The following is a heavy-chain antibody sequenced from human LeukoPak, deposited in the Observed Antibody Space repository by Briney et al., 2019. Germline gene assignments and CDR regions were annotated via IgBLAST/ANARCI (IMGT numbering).Heavy chain of an antibody. J-gene: IGHJ5*02. CDR3: ARERSSGWPHPTLYNWFDP. CDR2: IYTSGST. CDR1: GGSISSYY. D-gene: IGHD6-19*01. V-gene: IGHV4-4*07. Sequence: SETLSLTCTVSGGSISSYYWSWIRQPAGKGLEWIGRIYTSGSTNYNPSLKSRVTMSVDTSKNQFSLKLSSVTAADTAVYYCARERSSGWPHPTLYNWFDPWGQGTLVTVSS.